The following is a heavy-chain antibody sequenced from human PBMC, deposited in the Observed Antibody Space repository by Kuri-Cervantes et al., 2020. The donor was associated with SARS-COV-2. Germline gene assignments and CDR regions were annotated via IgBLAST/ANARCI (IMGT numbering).Heavy chain of an antibody. CDR3: ARHTAVGATKGDAFDI. J-gene: IGHJ3*02. CDR2: IYYSGST. CDR1: GGSISSSSYY. D-gene: IGHD1-26*01. V-gene: IGHV4-39*01. Sequence: ESLKISCTVSGGSISSSSYYWGWIRQPPGKGLEWIGSIYYSGSTYYNPSLKSRVTISVDTSKNQFSLKLSSVTAADTAVYYCARHTAVGATKGDAFDIWGQGTMVTV.